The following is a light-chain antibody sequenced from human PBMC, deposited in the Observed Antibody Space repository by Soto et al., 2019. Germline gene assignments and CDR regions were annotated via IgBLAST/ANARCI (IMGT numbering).Light chain of an antibody. V-gene: IGKV1-17*01. CDR3: LQHNSYPLPT. J-gene: IGKJ4*01. CDR2: AAY. Sequence: DIQMTQSPSSLSASVGDRVTITCRGSEGIRNDLGWYQQKPGKAPKRLIYAAYSLQRGVPSRFRGSGAGAAFTLSISSMQPEYIVTFCCLQHNSYPLPTFGGGTKVKIK. CDR1: EGIRND.